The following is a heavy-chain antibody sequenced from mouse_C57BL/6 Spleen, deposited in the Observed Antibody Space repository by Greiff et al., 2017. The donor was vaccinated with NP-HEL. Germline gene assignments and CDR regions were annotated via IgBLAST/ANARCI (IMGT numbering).Heavy chain of an antibody. J-gene: IGHJ2*01. CDR3: ARKELFITDY. V-gene: IGHV1-61*01. D-gene: IGHD1-1*01. Sequence: QVQLQQPGAELVRPGSSVKLSCKASGYTFTSYWMDWVKQRPGQGLEWIGNIYPSDSETHYNQKFKDKATLTVDKSSSTAYMQLSSLTSEDSAVYYCARKELFITDYWGQGTTLTVSS. CDR2: IYPSDSET. CDR1: GYTFTSYW.